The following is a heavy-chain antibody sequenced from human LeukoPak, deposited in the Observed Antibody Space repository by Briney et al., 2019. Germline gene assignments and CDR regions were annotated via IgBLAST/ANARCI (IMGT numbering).Heavy chain of an antibody. CDR1: GGTFSSYA. CDR2: IIPILGIA. V-gene: IGHV1-69*04. Sequence: SVKVSCKASGGTFSSYAISWVRQAPGQGLEWMGRIIPILGIANYAQKFQGRVTITADKSTSTAYMGLSSLRSDDAAVYYCARGVDGGNSDWFDTWGQGTLVTVSS. D-gene: IGHD2-21*02. CDR3: ARGVDGGNSDWFDT. J-gene: IGHJ5*02.